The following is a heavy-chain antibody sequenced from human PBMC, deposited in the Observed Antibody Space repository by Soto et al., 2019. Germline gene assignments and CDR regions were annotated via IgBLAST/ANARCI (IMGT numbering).Heavy chain of an antibody. CDR3: ARVYCSGGGCYHLDY. V-gene: IGHV3-74*01. J-gene: IGHJ4*02. D-gene: IGHD2-15*01. CDR2: INSDGSST. Sequence: PGGSLRLSCAASGFTFSSYWMHWVRQAPGKGLVWVSRINSDGSSTSYADSVKGRFTISRDNAKNTLYLQMNSLRAEDTAVYYCARVYCSGGGCYHLDYWGKGTLVTVS. CDR1: GFTFSSYW.